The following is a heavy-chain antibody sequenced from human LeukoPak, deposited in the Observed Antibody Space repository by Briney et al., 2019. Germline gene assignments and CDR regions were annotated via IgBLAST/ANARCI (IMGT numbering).Heavy chain of an antibody. J-gene: IGHJ3*02. Sequence: ESGGSLRLSCAASGFTFSSYAMSWVRQAPGKGLEWVSAISGSGGSTYYADSVKGRFTISRDNSKNTLYLQMNSLRAEDTAVYYCAKVSVSWGIFDAFDIWGQGTMVTVSS. CDR1: GFTFSSYA. D-gene: IGHD6-13*01. CDR3: AKVSVSWGIFDAFDI. V-gene: IGHV3-23*01. CDR2: ISGSGGST.